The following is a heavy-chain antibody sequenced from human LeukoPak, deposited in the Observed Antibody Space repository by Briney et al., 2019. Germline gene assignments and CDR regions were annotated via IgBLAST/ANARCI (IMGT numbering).Heavy chain of an antibody. CDR1: GGSFSGYY. D-gene: IGHD1-1*01. CDR3: ARVIRPGFYYGMDV. Sequence: SETLSLTCAVYGGSFSGYYWSWIRQPPGKGLEWIGYIYYSGSTNYNPSLKSRVTISVDTSKNQFSLKLSSVTAADTAVYYCARVIRPGFYYGMDVWGQGTTVTVSS. J-gene: IGHJ6*02. CDR2: IYYSGST. V-gene: IGHV4-59*01.